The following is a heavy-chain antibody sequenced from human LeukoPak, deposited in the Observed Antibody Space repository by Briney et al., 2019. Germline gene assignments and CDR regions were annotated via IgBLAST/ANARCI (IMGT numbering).Heavy chain of an antibody. V-gene: IGHV3-30*18. CDR3: AKDFGLRGNYYDSSGYYGYYGMDV. J-gene: IGHJ6*02. CDR1: GFTFSSYG. Sequence: GGSLRLSCAASGFTFSSYGMQWVRQAPGKGLEWVAVISYDGSNKYYADSVKGRFTISRDNSKNTLYLQMNSLRAEDTAVYYCAKDFGLRGNYYDSSGYYGYYGMDVWGQGTAVTVSS. D-gene: IGHD3-22*01. CDR2: ISYDGSNK.